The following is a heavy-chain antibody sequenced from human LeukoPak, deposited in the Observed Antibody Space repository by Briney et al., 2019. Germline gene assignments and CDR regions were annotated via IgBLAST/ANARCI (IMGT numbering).Heavy chain of an antibody. V-gene: IGHV1-69*13. Sequence: SVKVSCKASGGTFSSYAISWVRQAPGQGLEWMGGIIPIFGTANYAQKFQGRVTITADESTSTAYMELSSLRSEDTAVCYCAREHAVAAAGTVWWFDPWGQGTLVTVSS. J-gene: IGHJ5*02. CDR1: GGTFSSYA. D-gene: IGHD6-13*01. CDR2: IIPIFGTA. CDR3: AREHAVAAAGTVWWFDP.